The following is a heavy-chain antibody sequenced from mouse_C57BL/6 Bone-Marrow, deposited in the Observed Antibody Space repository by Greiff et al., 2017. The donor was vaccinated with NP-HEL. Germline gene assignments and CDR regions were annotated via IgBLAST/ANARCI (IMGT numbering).Heavy chain of an antibody. Sequence: QVQLQQPGAELVRPGSSMKLSCKASGYTFTSYWLHWVKQRPIQGLEWIGNIDPSDSETHYNQKFKDKATLTVDKSSSTAYMQLSSLTSEDSAVYYCARERDWDFDYFDYWGQGTTLTVSS. V-gene: IGHV1-52*01. CDR3: ARERDWDFDYFDY. D-gene: IGHD4-1*01. CDR2: IDPSDSET. CDR1: GYTFTSYW. J-gene: IGHJ2*01.